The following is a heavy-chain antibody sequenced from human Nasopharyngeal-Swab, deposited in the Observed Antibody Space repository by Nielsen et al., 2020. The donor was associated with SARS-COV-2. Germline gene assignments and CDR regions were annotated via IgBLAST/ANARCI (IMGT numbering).Heavy chain of an antibody. CDR3: ARHWSDPGNWFDP. Sequence: GESLKISCKGSGYSFTSYWISWVRQMPEKGLEWMGRIDPSDSYTNYSPSFQGHVTISADKSISTAYLQWSSLKASDTAMYYCARHWSDPGNWFDPWGQGTLVTVSS. CDR1: GYSFTSYW. CDR2: IDPSDSYT. V-gene: IGHV5-10-1*01. J-gene: IGHJ5*02.